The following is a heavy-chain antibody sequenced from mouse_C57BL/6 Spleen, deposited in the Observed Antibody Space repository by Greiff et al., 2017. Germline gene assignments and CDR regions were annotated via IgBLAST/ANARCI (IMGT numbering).Heavy chain of an antibody. CDR2: ISSGSSTI. CDR1: GFTFSDYG. V-gene: IGHV5-17*01. Sequence: EVKLVESGGGLVKPGGSLKLSCAASGFTFSDYGMHWVRQAPEKGLEWVAYISSGSSTIYYADTVKGRFTISRDNAKNTLFLQMTSLRSEDTAMYYCARPYYYGSSYHYAMDYWGQGTSVTVSS. CDR3: ARPYYYGSSYHYAMDY. D-gene: IGHD1-1*01. J-gene: IGHJ4*01.